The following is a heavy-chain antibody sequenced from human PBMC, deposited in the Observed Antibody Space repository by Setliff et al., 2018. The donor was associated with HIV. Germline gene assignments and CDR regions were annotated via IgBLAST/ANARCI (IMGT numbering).Heavy chain of an antibody. CDR3: ARVGWDYYDSSGVGEFDY. CDR2: IYHSGST. V-gene: IGHV4-59*11. Sequence: ETLSLTCTVSGGSISSHYWGWIRQPPGKGLEWIGSIYHSGSTYYNPSLKSRVTISVDTSKNQFSLKLSSVTAADTAVYYCARVGWDYYDSSGVGEFDYWGQGTLVTVSS. CDR1: GGSISSHY. J-gene: IGHJ4*02. D-gene: IGHD3-22*01.